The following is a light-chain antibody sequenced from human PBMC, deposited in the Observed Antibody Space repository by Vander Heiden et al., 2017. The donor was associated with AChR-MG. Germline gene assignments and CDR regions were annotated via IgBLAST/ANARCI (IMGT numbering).Light chain of an antibody. V-gene: IGKV1-8*01. J-gene: IGKJ2*01. Sequence: AIRMTQSPSSFSASRGDRVTITCRASQGIRGYLAWYQQKPGEAPKLLIYGASTVQSGVPSRFSGGGSGTDFTLTISCLQSEDFATYYCQQEDDYPYTFGQGTKLDIK. CDR3: QQEDDYPYT. CDR1: QGIRGY. CDR2: GAS.